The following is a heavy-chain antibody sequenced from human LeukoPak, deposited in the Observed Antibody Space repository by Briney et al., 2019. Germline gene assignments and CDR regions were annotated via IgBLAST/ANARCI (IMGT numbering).Heavy chain of an antibody. J-gene: IGHJ4*02. Sequence: GASVKVSCKASGYTFTAYYMHWVRQAPGQGLEWMGWINPNSDGTNYAQKFQGRVTMTRDTSISTAYMELSRLRSDDTAVYYCARARGGSNSDYWGQGTLVTVSS. D-gene: IGHD1-26*01. V-gene: IGHV1-2*02. CDR2: INPNSDGT. CDR1: GYTFTAYY. CDR3: ARARGGSNSDY.